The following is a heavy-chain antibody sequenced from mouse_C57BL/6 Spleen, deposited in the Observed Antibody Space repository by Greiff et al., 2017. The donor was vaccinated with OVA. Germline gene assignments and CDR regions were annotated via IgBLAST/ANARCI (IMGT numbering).Heavy chain of an antibody. V-gene: IGHV1-69*01. CDR3: ARDLRSSY. D-gene: IGHD5-1*01. J-gene: IGHJ3*01. Sequence: QVQLQQPGAELVMPGASVKLSCKASGYTFTSYWLHWVKQRPGQGLEWIGEIDPSDSYTNYNQKFKGKSTLTVDKSSSTAYMQLSSLTSEDSAVYYCARDLRSSYWGQGTLVTVSA. CDR2: IDPSDSYT. CDR1: GYTFTSYW.